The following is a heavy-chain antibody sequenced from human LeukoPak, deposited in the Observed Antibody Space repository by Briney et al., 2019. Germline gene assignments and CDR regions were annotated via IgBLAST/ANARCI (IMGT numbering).Heavy chain of an antibody. V-gene: IGHV4-59*01. Sequence: SETLSLTCTVSGGSISTYSWNWIRQSPGQGLEWIGYIKNNGGNYNNPSLKSRVTISLDTSKNQFSLKLTSVTAADTAVYYCARDAGGTWFDPWGQGTLVTVSS. CDR2: IKNNGGN. CDR1: GGSISTYS. J-gene: IGHJ5*02. CDR3: ARDAGGTWFDP.